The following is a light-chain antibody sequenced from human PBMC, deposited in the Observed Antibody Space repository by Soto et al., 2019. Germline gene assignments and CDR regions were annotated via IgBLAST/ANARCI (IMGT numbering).Light chain of an antibody. J-gene: IGKJ5*01. V-gene: IGKV1-9*01. Sequence: DIQLTQSPSFLSASVGDRVTITCRASQGIIRYLSWYQQKPGKAPKILIYAASTLQTGVPSRFSGSGSGTDFTLTISSLQPEDFATYYCQQAYSFPITFGQGTRLENK. CDR3: QQAYSFPIT. CDR2: AAS. CDR1: QGIIRY.